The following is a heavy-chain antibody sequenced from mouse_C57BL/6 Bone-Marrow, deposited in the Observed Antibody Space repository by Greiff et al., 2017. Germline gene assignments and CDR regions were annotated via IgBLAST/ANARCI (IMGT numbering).Heavy chain of an antibody. CDR3: ARDESYYDGHWYFDV. CDR2: ISYDGSH. Sequence: EVQLQESGPGLVKPSQSLSLTCSVTGYSITSGYYWNWIRQFPGNKLEWMGYISYDGSHNYNPSLKNRISITRDTSKNQIFLKLNSVTTEDTATYYCARDESYYDGHWYFDVWGTGTTVTVSS. J-gene: IGHJ1*03. V-gene: IGHV3-6*01. CDR1: GYSITSGYY. D-gene: IGHD1-1*01.